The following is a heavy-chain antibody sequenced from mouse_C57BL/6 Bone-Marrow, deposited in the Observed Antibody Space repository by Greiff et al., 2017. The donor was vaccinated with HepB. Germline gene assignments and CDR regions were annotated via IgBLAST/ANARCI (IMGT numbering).Heavy chain of an antibody. J-gene: IGHJ4*01. CDR3: ARQGGNLYYYAMDY. CDR1: GFSLTSYG. D-gene: IGHD2-1*01. V-gene: IGHV2-6-1*01. CDR2: IWSDGST. Sequence: QVQLKESGPGLVAPSQSLSITCTVSGFSLTSYGVHWVRQPPGKGLEWLVVIWSDGSTTYNSALKSRLSISKDNSKSQVFLKMNSLQTDDTAMYYCARQGGNLYYYAMDYWGQGTSVTVSS.